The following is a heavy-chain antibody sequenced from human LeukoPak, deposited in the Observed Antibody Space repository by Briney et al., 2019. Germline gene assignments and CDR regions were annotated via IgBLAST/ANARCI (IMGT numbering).Heavy chain of an antibody. CDR3: ARAMYSSSWLGGY. CDR2: IWYDGSNK. J-gene: IGHJ4*02. V-gene: IGHV3-33*01. Sequence: GGSLRLSCAASGFTFSSYGMHWVRQAPGKGLEWVAVIWYDGSNKYYADSVKGRFTISGDNSKNTPYLQMNSLRAEDTAVYYCARAMYSSSWLGGYWGQGTLVTVSS. CDR1: GFTFSSYG. D-gene: IGHD6-13*01.